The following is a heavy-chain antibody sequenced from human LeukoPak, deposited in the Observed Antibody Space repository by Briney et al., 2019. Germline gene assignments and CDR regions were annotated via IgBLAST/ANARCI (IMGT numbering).Heavy chain of an antibody. D-gene: IGHD5-12*01. V-gene: IGHV3-23*01. Sequence: GGSLRLSCAAPGFTFSSYAMSWVRQAPGKGLEWVSGVSGSGGSTYYADSVKGRFTISRDNSKNTLYLQMNSLRAEDTAVYYCAKDLDIVATITGNWGQGTLVTVSS. CDR1: GFTFSSYA. CDR3: AKDLDIVATITGN. J-gene: IGHJ4*02. CDR2: VSGSGGST.